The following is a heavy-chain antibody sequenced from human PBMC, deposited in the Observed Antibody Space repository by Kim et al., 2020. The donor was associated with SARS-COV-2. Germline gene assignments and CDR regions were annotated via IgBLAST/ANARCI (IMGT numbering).Heavy chain of an antibody. V-gene: IGHV3-30-3*01. D-gene: IGHD3-9*01. Sequence: GGSLRLSCAASGFTFSSYAMHWVRQAPGKGLEWVAVISYDGSNKYYADSVKGRFTISRDNSKNTLYLQMNSLRAEDTAVYYCATSLRYFDWLPFDYWGQGTLVTVSS. J-gene: IGHJ4*02. CDR2: ISYDGSNK. CDR1: GFTFSSYA. CDR3: ATSLRYFDWLPFDY.